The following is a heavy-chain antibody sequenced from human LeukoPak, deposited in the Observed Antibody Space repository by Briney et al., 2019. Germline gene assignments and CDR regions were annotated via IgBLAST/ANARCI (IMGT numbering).Heavy chain of an antibody. CDR3: GKDINPDGIWDIDY. Sequence: PGGSLRLSCAASGFAFSTYSMIWIRQAPGKGLEWVSGIYGSGHGNTFYADSVKGRFVISRDDSNNILFLQMDSLRAEDTTVYYCGKDINPDGIWDIDYWGRGTLVTVSS. J-gene: IGHJ4*02. V-gene: IGHV3-23*01. D-gene: IGHD1-1*01. CDR1: GFAFSTYS. CDR2: IYGSGHGNT.